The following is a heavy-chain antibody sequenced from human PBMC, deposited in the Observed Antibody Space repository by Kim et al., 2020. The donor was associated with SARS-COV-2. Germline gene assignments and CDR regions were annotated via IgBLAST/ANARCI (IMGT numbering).Heavy chain of an antibody. CDR1: GFTFSSYA. CDR3: AKDSYKYSSSWYGEYYYYGMDV. J-gene: IGHJ6*02. V-gene: IGHV3-33*06. Sequence: GGSLRLSCAASGFTFSSYAMHWVRQAPGKGLEWVAVIWYDGSNKYYADSVKGRFTISRDNSKNTLYLQMNSLRAEDTAVYYCAKDSYKYSSSWYGEYYYYGMDVWGQGTTVTVSS. D-gene: IGHD6-13*01. CDR2: IWYDGSNK.